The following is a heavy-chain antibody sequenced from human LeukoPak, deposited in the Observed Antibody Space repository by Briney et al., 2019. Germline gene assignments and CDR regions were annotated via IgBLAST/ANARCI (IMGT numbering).Heavy chain of an antibody. J-gene: IGHJ4*02. Sequence: SETLSLTCTVSGGSISTSYWTWIRQPPGKGLEWIGYIHYSGSSSYNPSLKSRVTMSADTSKNQVSLELSSVTPADTAVYFCARGGGTFDYWGQGTLVTVSS. D-gene: IGHD2-15*01. V-gene: IGHV4-59*01. CDR1: GGSISTSY. CDR2: IHYSGSS. CDR3: ARGGGTFDY.